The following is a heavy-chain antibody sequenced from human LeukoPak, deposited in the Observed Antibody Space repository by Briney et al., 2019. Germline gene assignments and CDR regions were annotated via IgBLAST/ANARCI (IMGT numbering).Heavy chain of an antibody. J-gene: IGHJ4*02. CDR2: IRSKTDGGTS. CDR1: GFTFSNAW. Sequence: IPGGSLRLSCAASGFTFSNAWMSWVRQAPGKGLEWVGRIRSKTDGGTSEYAAPVKGRFTISRDDSKKTLYLQMNSLKTEDTAVYYCTTLFHGDPLFTFDSWGQGTLVTVSS. D-gene: IGHD2-21*01. CDR3: TTLFHGDPLFTFDS. V-gene: IGHV3-15*05.